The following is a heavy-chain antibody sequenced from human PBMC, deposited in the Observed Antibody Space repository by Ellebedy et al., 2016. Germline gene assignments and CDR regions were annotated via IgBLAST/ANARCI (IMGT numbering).Heavy chain of an antibody. CDR3: AKWNGARYAFDV. D-gene: IGHD1-1*01. V-gene: IGHV4-59*02. Sequence: SETLSLTCNVSGGSVSSDYWNWMRRPPGKGLEWIGYVFHTGTTNYNPSLKSRVSMSVDTSKRQFSLRLTSVTAADTAVYYCAKWNGARYAFDVWGQGTMVTVSS. CDR2: VFHTGTT. J-gene: IGHJ3*01. CDR1: GGSVSSDY.